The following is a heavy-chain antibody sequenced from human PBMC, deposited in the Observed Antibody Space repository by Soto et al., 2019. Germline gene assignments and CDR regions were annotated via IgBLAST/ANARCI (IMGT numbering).Heavy chain of an antibody. CDR3: AKDGGPAYCNSPGCSAEHFDY. J-gene: IGHJ4*02. CDR1: GWSFSGYY. D-gene: IGHD2-2*01. Sequence: SETLSLTCAIYGWSFSGYYWSWIRQHPGKGLEWIGYIYYSGSTYYNPSLKSRVTISVDTSKNQFSLKLSSVTAADTAVYYCAKDGGPAYCNSPGCSAEHFDYWGRGTQVTVSS. V-gene: IGHV4-31*11. CDR2: IYYSGST.